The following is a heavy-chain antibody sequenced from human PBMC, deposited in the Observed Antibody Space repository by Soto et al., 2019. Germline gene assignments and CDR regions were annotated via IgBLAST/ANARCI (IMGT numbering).Heavy chain of an antibody. D-gene: IGHD3-10*01. Sequence: LSLTCTVSGGSISSGDYYWSWIRQPPGKGLEWIGYIYYSGSTYYNPSLKSRVTISVDTSKNQFSLKLSSVTAADTAVYYCARGPRETAIDYWGKGTLVTVSS. V-gene: IGHV4-30-4*01. CDR3: ARGPRETAIDY. CDR1: GGSISSGDYY. J-gene: IGHJ4*02. CDR2: IYYSGST.